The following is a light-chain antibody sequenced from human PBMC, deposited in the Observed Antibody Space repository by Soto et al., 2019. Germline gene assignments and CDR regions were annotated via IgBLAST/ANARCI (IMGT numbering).Light chain of an antibody. CDR3: QQYNSYSPYT. Sequence: DIQMTQSPSTLSASVGDRVTITCRASQSISSWLAWYQQKPGKAPQLLIYDASSLESGVPSRFSGSGSGTEFTLTISSRQPDDFATYYCQQYNSYSPYTFGQGTKLEIK. J-gene: IGKJ2*01. CDR2: DAS. V-gene: IGKV1-5*01. CDR1: QSISSW.